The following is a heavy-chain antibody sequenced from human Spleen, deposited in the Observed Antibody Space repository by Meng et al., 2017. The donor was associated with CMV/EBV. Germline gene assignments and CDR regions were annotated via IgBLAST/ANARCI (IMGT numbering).Heavy chain of an antibody. CDR1: GYSFSSYL. CDR3: ARLKGSYSYYYGMDV. J-gene: IGHJ6*02. Sequence: GESLKISCKGSGYSFSSYLIGWVRQMPGKGLEWMGIIYPADSDTTYSPSFQGQVTISADKSITTAYLQWSSLKASDTAIYYCARLKGSYSYYYGMDVWGQGTTVTVSS. D-gene: IGHD3-10*01. CDR2: IYPADSDT. V-gene: IGHV5-51*01.